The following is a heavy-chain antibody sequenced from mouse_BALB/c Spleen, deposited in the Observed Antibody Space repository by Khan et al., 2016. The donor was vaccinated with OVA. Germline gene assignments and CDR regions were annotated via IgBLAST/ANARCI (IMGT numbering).Heavy chain of an antibody. V-gene: IGHV9-3-1*01. J-gene: IGHJ4*01. CDR2: INTYTGEP. D-gene: IGHD2-10*01. CDR3: ARPPYFSYVMFY. CDR1: GYTFTNYG. Sequence: QIQLVQSGPELKKPGETVKISCKASGYTFTNYGMNWVKQAPGKGLKWMGWINTYTGEPTYADDFKGRFAFSLETSASTAYLQINNLKNEDTATYFCARPPYFSYVMFYWGQGTSVTVSS.